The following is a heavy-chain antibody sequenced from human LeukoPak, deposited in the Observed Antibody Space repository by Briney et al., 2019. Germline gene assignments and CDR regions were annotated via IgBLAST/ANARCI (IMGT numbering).Heavy chain of an antibody. D-gene: IGHD6-13*01. Sequence: SGGSLRLSCAAPGVTFSIYSMHWVRQAPGKGLEWVTTISYDGSNKYYADSVKGRFTISRDNSKDTLYLQMTSLRVEDTAMYYCAPLPGIASAGVDSWGQGTLVTVSS. J-gene: IGHJ4*02. CDR3: APLPGIASAGVDS. V-gene: IGHV3-30*04. CDR1: GVTFSIYS. CDR2: ISYDGSNK.